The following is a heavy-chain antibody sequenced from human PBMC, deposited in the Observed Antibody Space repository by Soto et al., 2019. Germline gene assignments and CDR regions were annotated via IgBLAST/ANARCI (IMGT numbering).Heavy chain of an antibody. D-gene: IGHD3-16*01. CDR3: ASLRGLIHLGDLDY. Sequence: GGSLRLSCAASGFTFSSYWMSWVRQAPGKGLEWVTNIKQDGSEKYYVDSVKGRFTISRDNAKNSLYLQMNSLRAEDTAVYYCASLRGLIHLGDLDYWGQGTLVTVSS. V-gene: IGHV3-7*01. CDR1: GFTFSSYW. CDR2: IKQDGSEK. J-gene: IGHJ4*02.